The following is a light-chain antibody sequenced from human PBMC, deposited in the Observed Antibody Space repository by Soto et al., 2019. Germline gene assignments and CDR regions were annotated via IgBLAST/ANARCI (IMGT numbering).Light chain of an antibody. CDR2: HAS. J-gene: IGKJ1*01. CDR1: QNVSGW. V-gene: IGKV1-5*02. Sequence: DIQMTQSPSALSASVGDRVTIFCRVSQNVSGWLAWYQQKPGKAPKLLIYHASSLESGVPSRFSGSGSGTEFTLTISSLQPDDFATYYCQEYNTYSQTFGPGTNVDIK. CDR3: QEYNTYSQT.